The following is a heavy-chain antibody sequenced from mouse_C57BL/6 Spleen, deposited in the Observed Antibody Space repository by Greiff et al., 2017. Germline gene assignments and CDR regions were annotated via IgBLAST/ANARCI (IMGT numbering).Heavy chain of an antibody. CDR1: GYTFTSYW. J-gene: IGHJ2*01. Sequence: QVQLQQPGAELVKPGASVKMSCKASGYTFTSYWITWVKQRPGQGLEWIGDIYPGSGSTNYNEKFKSKATLTVDTSSSTAYMQLSSLTSEDSAVYYCARTTVVPSEFDYWGQGTTLTVSS. CDR3: ARTTVVPSEFDY. V-gene: IGHV1-55*01. D-gene: IGHD1-1*01. CDR2: IYPGSGST.